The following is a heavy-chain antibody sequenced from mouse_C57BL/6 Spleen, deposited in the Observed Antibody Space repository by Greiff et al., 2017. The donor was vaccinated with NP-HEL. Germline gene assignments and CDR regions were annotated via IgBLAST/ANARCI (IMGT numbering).Heavy chain of an antibody. V-gene: IGHV5-6*01. Sequence: EVQVVESGGDLVKPGGSLKLSCAASGFTFSSYGMSWVRQTPDKRLEWVATISSGGSYTYYPDSVKVRFTISRDNAKNTLYLQMRSLKSEDTAMYYCARLGNLDYYAMDYWGQGTTVTVSS. CDR2: ISSGGSYT. CDR1: GFTFSSYG. CDR3: ARLGNLDYYAMDY. J-gene: IGHJ4*01.